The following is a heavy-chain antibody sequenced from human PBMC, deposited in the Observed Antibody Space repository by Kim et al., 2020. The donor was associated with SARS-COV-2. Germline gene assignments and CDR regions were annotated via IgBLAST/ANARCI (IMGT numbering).Heavy chain of an antibody. V-gene: IGHV4-39*01. CDR3: ARLYPGDY. Sequence: SETLSLTCTVSGGSISSSSYYWGWIRQPPGKGLEWIGSIYYSGSTYYNPSLKSRVTISVDTSKNQFSLKLSSVTAADTAVYYCARLYPGDYWGQGTLVTVSS. J-gene: IGHJ4*02. CDR2: IYYSGST. CDR1: GGSISSSSYY. D-gene: IGHD2-2*01.